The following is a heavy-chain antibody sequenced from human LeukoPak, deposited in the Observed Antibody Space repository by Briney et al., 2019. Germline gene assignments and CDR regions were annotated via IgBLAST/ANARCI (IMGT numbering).Heavy chain of an antibody. D-gene: IGHD6-19*01. CDR1: GFTFSSYA. Sequence: PGGSLRLSCGASGFTFSSYAMSWVRQAPGKGLEWVSGISGSDGYTYYADSVKGRFTISRDNSKNTLSLQMNSLRAEDTAVYYCARDRIAVTPLLDYYYMDVWGKGTTVTVSS. CDR3: ARDRIAVTPLLDYYYMDV. J-gene: IGHJ6*03. CDR2: ISGSDGYT. V-gene: IGHV3-23*01.